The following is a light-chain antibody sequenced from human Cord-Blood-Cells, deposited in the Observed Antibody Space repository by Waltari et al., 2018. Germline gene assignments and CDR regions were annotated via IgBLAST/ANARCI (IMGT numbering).Light chain of an antibody. V-gene: IGKV3-15*01. J-gene: IGKJ2*01. CDR1: QRVSSN. CDR2: GAS. CDR3: QQYNNWPMYT. Sequence: ELVMTQSPATLSVSQGESATLPCRASQRVSSNLAWYQQKPGQAPRLLISGASTRATGIPARFSGSGSGTEFTLTISSLQSEDFAGYYCQQYNNWPMYTFGQGTKLEIK.